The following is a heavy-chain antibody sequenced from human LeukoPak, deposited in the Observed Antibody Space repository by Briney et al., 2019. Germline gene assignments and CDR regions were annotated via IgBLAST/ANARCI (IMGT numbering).Heavy chain of an antibody. D-gene: IGHD3-22*01. V-gene: IGHV4-34*01. J-gene: IGHJ4*02. CDR2: INHSGST. CDR3: VTYYFDSSGPKKNY. CDR1: GGSFSGYY. Sequence: SETLSLTCAVYGGSFSGYYWSWIRQPPGKGLEWIGEINHSGSTNYNPSLKSRVTISVDTSKKQFSLKLSSATAADTAVYYCVTYYFDSSGPKKNYWGQGTLVTVSS.